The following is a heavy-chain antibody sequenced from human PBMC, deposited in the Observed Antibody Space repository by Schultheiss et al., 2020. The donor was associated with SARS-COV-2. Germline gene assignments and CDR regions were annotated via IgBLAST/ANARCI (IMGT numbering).Heavy chain of an antibody. CDR1: GYTFTSYA. CDR3: ARDLSVIVTTPPGY. J-gene: IGHJ4*02. V-gene: IGHV1-2*02. Sequence: ASVKVSCKASGYTFTSYAMHWVRQAPGQRLEWMGRINPHSGGTNYPQKFQGRLTLTRDTTINTAYMELNSLRLDDTAVYYCARDLSVIVTTPPGYWGQGALVTVSS. CDR2: INPHSGGT. D-gene: IGHD3-22*01.